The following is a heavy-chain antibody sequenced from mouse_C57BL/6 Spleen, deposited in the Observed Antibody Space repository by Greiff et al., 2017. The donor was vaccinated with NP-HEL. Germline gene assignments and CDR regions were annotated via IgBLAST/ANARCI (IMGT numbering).Heavy chain of an antibody. CDR2: IWGDGST. D-gene: IGHD1-1*01. Sequence: VQGVVSGPGLVAPSQSLSITCTVSGFSLTSYGVSWVRQPPGKGLEWLGVIWGDGSTNYHSALISRLSISKDNSKSQVFLKLNSLQTDDTATYYCAKGGITTVVATRYAMDYWGQGTSVTVSS. CDR3: AKGGITTVVATRYAMDY. J-gene: IGHJ4*01. CDR1: GFSLTSYG. V-gene: IGHV2-3*01.